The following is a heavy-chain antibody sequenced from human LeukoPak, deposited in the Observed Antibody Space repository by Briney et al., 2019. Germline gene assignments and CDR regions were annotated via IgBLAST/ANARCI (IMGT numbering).Heavy chain of an antibody. Sequence: KASETLSLTCTVSGGSISSYYWSWIRQPPGKGLEWIGYIYYSGSTNYNPSLKSRVTISVDTSKNQFSLKLSSVTAADTAVYYCAGYCSSTSCYSDALDIWGQGTTVTVSS. CDR3: AGYCSSTSCYSDALDI. CDR1: GGSISSYY. D-gene: IGHD2-2*03. CDR2: IYYSGST. J-gene: IGHJ3*02. V-gene: IGHV4-59*01.